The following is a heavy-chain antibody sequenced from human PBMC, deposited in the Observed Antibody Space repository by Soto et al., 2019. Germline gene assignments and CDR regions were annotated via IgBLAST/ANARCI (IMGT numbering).Heavy chain of an antibody. CDR1: GGSFSGYY. CDR3: ARVERNRGYYYGSGSYHSFDY. J-gene: IGHJ4*02. D-gene: IGHD3-10*01. CDR2: INHSGST. Sequence: QVQLQQWGAGLLKPSETLSLTCAVYGGSFSGYYWSWIRQPPGKGLEWIGEINHSGSTNYNPSLKSRVTISVDTSKNQFSLKLSSVTAADTAVYYCARVERNRGYYYGSGSYHSFDYWGQGTLVTVSS. V-gene: IGHV4-34*01.